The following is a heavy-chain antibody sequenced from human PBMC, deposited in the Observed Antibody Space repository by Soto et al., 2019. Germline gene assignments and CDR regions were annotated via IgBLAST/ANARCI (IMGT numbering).Heavy chain of an antibody. V-gene: IGHV3-64*01. CDR2: ISSYGGIT. Sequence: GGSLRLSCAASGFTFSSYSMNWVRQAPGKGLEWVSYISSYGGITYYANSVKGRFTVSRDNSKNTLYLQMGSLRAEDMAVYYCARTVGAPTEAAFDIWRPETMVTVSS. CDR1: GFTFSSYS. D-gene: IGHD4-17*01. J-gene: IGHJ3*02. CDR3: ARTVGAPTEAAFDI.